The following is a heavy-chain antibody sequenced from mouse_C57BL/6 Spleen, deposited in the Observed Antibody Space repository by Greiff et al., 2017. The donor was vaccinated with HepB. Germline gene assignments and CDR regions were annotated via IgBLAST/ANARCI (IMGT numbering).Heavy chain of an antibody. V-gene: IGHV1-82*01. CDR2: IYPGDGDT. J-gene: IGHJ1*03. D-gene: IGHD1-1*01. CDR3: ASEGNYGSSATWYFDV. CDR1: GYAFSSSW. Sequence: VQLQQSGPELVKPGASVKISCKASGYAFSSSWMNWVKQRPGKGLEWIGRIYPGDGDTNYNGKFKGKATLTADKSSSTAYMQLSSLTSEDSAVYFCASEGNYGSSATWYFDVWGTGTTVTVSS.